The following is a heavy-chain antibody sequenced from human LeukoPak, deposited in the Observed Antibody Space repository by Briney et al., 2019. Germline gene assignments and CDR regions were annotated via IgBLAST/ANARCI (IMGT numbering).Heavy chain of an antibody. CDR1: GGSISSYY. Sequence: PSETLSLTCTVSGGSISSYYWSWIRQPPGKGLEWIGYIYYSGSTNYNPSLKSRVTISVDTSKHQFPLKLSSVTAADTAVYYCARHEGRAVTGYYWFDPWGQGTLVTVSS. V-gene: IGHV4-59*08. CDR3: ARHEGRAVTGYYWFDP. CDR2: IYYSGST. D-gene: IGHD3-9*01. J-gene: IGHJ5*02.